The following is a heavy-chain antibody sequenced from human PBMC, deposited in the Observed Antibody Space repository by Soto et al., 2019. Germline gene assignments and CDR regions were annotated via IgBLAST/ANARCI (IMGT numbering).Heavy chain of an antibody. D-gene: IGHD2-2*01. J-gene: IGHJ6*02. V-gene: IGHV1-18*04. CDR2: ISAYNGNT. Sequence: GALVKVSCKASGYTFTSYGISWVRQAPGQGLEWMGWISAYNGNTNYAQKLQGRVTMTTDTSTSTAYMELRSLRSDDTAVYYCASSPXTDCSSTSCFLPYGMDVWGQGTTVTVSS. CDR3: ASSPXTDCSSTSCFLPYGMDV. CDR1: GYTFTSYG.